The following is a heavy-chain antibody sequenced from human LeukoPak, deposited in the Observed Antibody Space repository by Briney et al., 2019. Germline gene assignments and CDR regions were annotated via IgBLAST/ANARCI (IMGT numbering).Heavy chain of an antibody. J-gene: IGHJ6*02. CDR2: IYYSGST. V-gene: IGHV4-61*01. Sequence: SETLSLTCTVSGGSVSSGSYYWSWIRQPPGKGLEWIGYIYYSGSTNYNPSLKSRVTISVDTSKNQFSLKLSSVTAADTAVYYCARDRVVPAAIIYYYYSMDVWGQGTTVTVSS. CDR3: ARDRVVPAAIIYYYYSMDV. D-gene: IGHD2-2*01. CDR1: GGSVSSGSYY.